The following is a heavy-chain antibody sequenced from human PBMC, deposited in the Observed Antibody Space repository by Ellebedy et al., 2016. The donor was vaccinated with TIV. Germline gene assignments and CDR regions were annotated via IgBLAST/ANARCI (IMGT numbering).Heavy chain of an antibody. D-gene: IGHD1-26*01. CDR3: AKDRLGGSNYGRAFDP. Sequence: GESLKISCTASGFTFSKYAMTWVRQAPGKGLEWVSTISGSGSRTYYAASVKGRFTISRDNSNNPQYLQMNSLRAEDTAVYYCAKDRLGGSNYGRAFDPWGQGTLVTVSS. CDR1: GFTFSKYA. J-gene: IGHJ5*02. CDR2: ISGSGSRT. V-gene: IGHV3-23*01.